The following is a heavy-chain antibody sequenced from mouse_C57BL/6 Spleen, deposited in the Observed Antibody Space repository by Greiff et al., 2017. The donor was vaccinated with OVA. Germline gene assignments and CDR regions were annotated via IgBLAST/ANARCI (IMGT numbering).Heavy chain of an antibody. J-gene: IGHJ4*01. D-gene: IGHD1-1*01. CDR2: INPNNGGT. CDR3: ALDYYGSSLYAMDY. Sequence: EVQLQQSGPELVKPGASVKISCKASGYTFTDYYMNWVKQSHGKSLEWIGDINPNNGGTSYNQKFKGKATLTVDKSSSTAYMELRSLTSEDSAVYYCALDYYGSSLYAMDYWGQGTSVTVSS. V-gene: IGHV1-26*01. CDR1: GYTFTDYY.